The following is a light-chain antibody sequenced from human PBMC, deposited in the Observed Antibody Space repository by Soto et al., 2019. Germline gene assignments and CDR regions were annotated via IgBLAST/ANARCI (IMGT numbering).Light chain of an antibody. CDR1: QAICNY. CDR2: EAS. CDR3: QQYDDRPFT. J-gene: IGKJ4*01. V-gene: IGKV1-33*01. Sequence: DIQMTQSPSSLSESVGARVTITCQASQAICNYLTWYQQKPGKAHKLLIYEASNLETGVPSRFSGSGSGTDFTFTINSLQPEDIATYYCQQYDDRPFTFGGGTKVEIK.